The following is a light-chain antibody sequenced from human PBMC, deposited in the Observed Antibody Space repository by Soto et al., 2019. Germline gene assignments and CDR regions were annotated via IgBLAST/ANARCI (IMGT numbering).Light chain of an antibody. V-gene: IGLV2-23*01. J-gene: IGLJ1*01. CDR1: SSDVGSYNL. CDR3: CSYAGSSTSV. Sequence: QSVLTQPASVSGSPGQSITISCTGTSSDVGSYNLVSWYQQHPGKAPKLMIYEGSKRPSGVSNRFSGSKSGNTASLTISGLQAEDEADYYCCSYAGSSTSVFGTGTMLTVL. CDR2: EGS.